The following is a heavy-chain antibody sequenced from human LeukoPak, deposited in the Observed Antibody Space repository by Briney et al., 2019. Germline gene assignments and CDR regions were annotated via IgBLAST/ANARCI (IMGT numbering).Heavy chain of an antibody. CDR3: ARADTSDILTGYSDY. Sequence: PGGSLRLSCAASGFTFSNYGMNWVRQAPGKGLEWVSSIDNSGTYIYYADSVKGRFTISRDNSKNSLYLQMNRLRAEDTAVYFCARADTSDILTGYSDYWGQGTLVTVSS. D-gene: IGHD3-9*01. V-gene: IGHV3-21*01. CDR1: GFTFSNYG. J-gene: IGHJ4*02. CDR2: IDNSGTYI.